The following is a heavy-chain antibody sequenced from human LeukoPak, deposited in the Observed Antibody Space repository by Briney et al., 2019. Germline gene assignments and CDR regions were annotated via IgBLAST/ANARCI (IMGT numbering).Heavy chain of an antibody. CDR3: ARDTSRGFGGGKPGFDY. V-gene: IGHV4-59*01. CDR1: GGSISSYY. J-gene: IGHJ4*02. D-gene: IGHD4-23*01. Sequence: SETLSLTCTVSGGSISSYYWSWIRQPPGKGLEWIGYIYYSGSTNCNPSLKSRVTISVDTSKNQFSLKLSSVTAADTAVYYCARDTSRGFGGGKPGFDYWGQGTLVTVSS. CDR2: IYYSGST.